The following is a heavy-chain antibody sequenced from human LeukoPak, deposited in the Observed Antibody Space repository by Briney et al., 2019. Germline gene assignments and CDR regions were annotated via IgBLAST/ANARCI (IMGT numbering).Heavy chain of an antibody. J-gene: IGHJ4*02. V-gene: IGHV3-53*01. CDR2: IFTGGTT. CDR3: ASRRDYGINY. D-gene: IGHD4-17*01. Sequence: GGSLRLSCAASGFTVSSTHMTWHRQAPGKGLEGVSVIFTGGTTYYADSVKARFTISRDNSTNTLYLQMNSLSAEDTSMYYCASRRDYGINYWGQGTLVTVSS. CDR1: GFTVSSTH.